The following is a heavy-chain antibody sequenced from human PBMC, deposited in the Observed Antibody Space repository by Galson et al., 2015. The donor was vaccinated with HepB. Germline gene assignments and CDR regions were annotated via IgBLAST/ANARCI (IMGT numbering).Heavy chain of an antibody. J-gene: IGHJ4*02. CDR2: ISGSGGST. V-gene: IGHV3-23*01. CDR3: AKAQYRPHVLTLYSGYDL. Sequence: SLRLSCAASGFTFSSYAMSWVRQAPGKGLEWVSAISGSGGSTYYADSVKGRFTISRDNSKNTLYLQMNSLRAEDTAVYYCAKAQYRPHVLTLYSGYDLWGQGTLVTVSS. CDR1: GFTFSSYA. D-gene: IGHD5-12*01.